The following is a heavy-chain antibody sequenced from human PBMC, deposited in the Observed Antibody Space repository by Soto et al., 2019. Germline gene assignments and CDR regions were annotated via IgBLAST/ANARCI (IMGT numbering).Heavy chain of an antibody. CDR1: GYTFTNYY. Sequence: GASVKVSCKASGYTFTNYYMHWVRQAPGQGLEWMGIINPSGGGTSYAQKFQGRVTMTRDTSTSTVYMELNSLRSEDTAMYYCTRAAPEYYFDYWGQGTLVTVSS. J-gene: IGHJ4*02. V-gene: IGHV1-46*01. CDR3: TRAAPEYYFDY. CDR2: INPSGGGT.